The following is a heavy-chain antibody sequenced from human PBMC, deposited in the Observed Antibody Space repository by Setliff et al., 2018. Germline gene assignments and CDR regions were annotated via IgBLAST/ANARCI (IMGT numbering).Heavy chain of an antibody. CDR2: T. V-gene: IGHV4-61*09. Sequence: SETLSLTCNVSGVSIANTASYWSWIRQPAGRTQEWIGDTNYNPSLKSRVTISVDTSKNQFSLELRSVTAADTAVYYCARLPPLHTPMALTFDYWGQGILVTVSS. CDR3: ARLPPLHTPMALTFDY. D-gene: IGHD5-18*01. J-gene: IGHJ4*02. CDR1: GVSIANTASY.